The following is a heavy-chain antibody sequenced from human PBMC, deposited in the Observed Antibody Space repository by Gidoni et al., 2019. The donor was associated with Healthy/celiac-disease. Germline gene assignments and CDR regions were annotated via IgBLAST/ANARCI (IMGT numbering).Heavy chain of an antibody. CDR3: ARLARDVHLWFGEYPIWGY. J-gene: IGHJ4*02. D-gene: IGHD3-10*01. V-gene: IGHV5-51*03. CDR1: GYSFTSYW. CDR2: IYPGDSDT. Sequence: EVQLVQSGAEVKKPGESLKISCKGSGYSFTSYWIGWVRQMPGKGLEWMGIIYPGDSDTRYSPSFQGQVTISADKSISTAYLQWSSLKASDTAMYYCARLARDVHLWFGEYPIWGYWGQGTLVTVSS.